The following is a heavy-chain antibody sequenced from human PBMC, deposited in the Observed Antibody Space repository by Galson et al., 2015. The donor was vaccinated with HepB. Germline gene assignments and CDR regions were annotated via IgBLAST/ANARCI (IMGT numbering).Heavy chain of an antibody. CDR1: GFTHSSYG. CDR2: ISYDGSVQ. D-gene: IGHD4/OR15-4a*01. V-gene: IGHV3-30*18. CDR3: AKESGIPRYGAYFDY. J-gene: IGHJ4*02. Sequence: SLRLSCAASGFTHSSYGMQWVRQAPGKGLEWVAVISYDGSVQYYADSVKGRFTISRDNSQNTLYLQMNSLKPEDTAVYYCAKESGIPRYGAYFDYWGQGTQVTVSS.